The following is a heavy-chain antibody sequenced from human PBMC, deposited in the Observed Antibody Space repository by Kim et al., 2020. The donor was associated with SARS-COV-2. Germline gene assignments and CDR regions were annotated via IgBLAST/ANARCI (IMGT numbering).Heavy chain of an antibody. CDR1: GYTFTGYY. V-gene: IGHV1-2*02. CDR3: ARGGITMVRGP. CDR2: INPKSGGT. Sequence: ASVKVSCKASGYTFTGYYMHWVRQAPGQGLEWMGWINPKSGGTNYAQKFQGRVTMTRDTSISTAYMELSRLRSDDTAVYYCARGGITMVRGPWGQGTLVTVSS. D-gene: IGHD3-10*01. J-gene: IGHJ5*02.